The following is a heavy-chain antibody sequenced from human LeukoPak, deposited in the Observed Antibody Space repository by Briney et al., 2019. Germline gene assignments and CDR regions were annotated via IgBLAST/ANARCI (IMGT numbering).Heavy chain of an antibody. Sequence: SQTLSLTCTVSGGSISSGVYYWSWIRQHPGKGLEWIGYIYYSGGTYYRPSLKSRVTISVDTSKNQFSLKLSSVTAADTAVYYCARRRGGYGDPGMDVWGKGTTVTVSS. D-gene: IGHD4-17*01. CDR1: GGSISSGVYY. J-gene: IGHJ6*04. CDR3: ARRRGGYGDPGMDV. CDR2: IYYSGGT. V-gene: IGHV4-31*03.